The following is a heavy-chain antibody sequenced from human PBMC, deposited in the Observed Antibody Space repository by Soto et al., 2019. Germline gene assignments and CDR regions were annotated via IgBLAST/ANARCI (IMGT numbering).Heavy chain of an antibody. D-gene: IGHD3-3*01. CDR3: ARDPNYDFWSGYPKAGNVYYYYYGMDV. J-gene: IGHJ6*02. CDR1: GFTFSSYG. Sequence: PGGSLRLSCAAPGFTFSSYGMHWVRQAPGKGLEWVAVIWYDGSNKYYADSVKGRFTISRDNSKNTLYLQMNSLRAEDTAVYYCARDPNYDFWSGYPKAGNVYYYYYGMDVWGQGTTVTVS. V-gene: IGHV3-33*01. CDR2: IWYDGSNK.